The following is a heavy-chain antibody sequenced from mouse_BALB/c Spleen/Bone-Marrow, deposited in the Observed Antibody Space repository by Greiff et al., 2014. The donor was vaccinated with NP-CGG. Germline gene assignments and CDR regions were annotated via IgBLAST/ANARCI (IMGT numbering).Heavy chain of an antibody. D-gene: IGHD1-2*01. V-gene: IGHV5-17*02. Sequence: EVQRVESGGGLVQPGGPRKLSCAASGFTFSSFGMHWVRQAPEKGLEWVAYISSGSSTIYYADTVKGRFTISRDNPKNTLFLQMTSLRSEDTAMYYCARLTFPTATYYYAMDYWGQGTSVTVSS. CDR2: ISSGSSTI. CDR1: GFTFSSFG. J-gene: IGHJ4*01. CDR3: ARLTFPTATYYYAMDY.